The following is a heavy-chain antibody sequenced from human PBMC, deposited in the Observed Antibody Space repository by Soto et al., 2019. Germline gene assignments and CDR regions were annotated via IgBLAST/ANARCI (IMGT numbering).Heavy chain of an antibody. Sequence: EVQLLESGGGLVRPGGSLRLSCAASGFSFTSYALSWVRQAPGKGLEWVSTISGSDGKTYYEDSVKGRFSISRDTSKTTLYLQMNSLIVEDTAVYYCAMWSFLDYWGQGTRVTVS. CDR1: GFSFTSYA. J-gene: IGHJ4*02. CDR3: AMWSFLDY. V-gene: IGHV3-23*01. D-gene: IGHD1-26*01. CDR2: ISGSDGKT.